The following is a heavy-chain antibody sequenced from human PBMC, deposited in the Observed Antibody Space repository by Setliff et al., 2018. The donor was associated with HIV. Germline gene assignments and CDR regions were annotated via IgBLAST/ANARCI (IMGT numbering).Heavy chain of an antibody. CDR2: FNPFSGGT. V-gene: IGHV1-2*02. Sequence: ASVKVSCKASGYTLTDYYIHWMRQAPGQGLEWVGWFNPFSGGTNYADSVKGRFTISRDNAKNSLYLQMNSLRAEDTAVYYCARASYYYDSSGWVDYWGQGTLVTVSS. CDR3: ARASYYYDSSGWVDY. J-gene: IGHJ4*02. CDR1: GYTLTDYY. D-gene: IGHD3-22*01.